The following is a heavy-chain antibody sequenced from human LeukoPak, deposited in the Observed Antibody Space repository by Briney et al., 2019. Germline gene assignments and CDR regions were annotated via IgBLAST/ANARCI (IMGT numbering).Heavy chain of an antibody. D-gene: IGHD2-21*02. CDR3: ARSGGVVVTAIGLRHLDY. J-gene: IGHJ4*02. Sequence: HGGSVRVSCKASGYTFTSYYMDWVGQAPGQGLEGMGITNPSGGSTNYAQKFKGRVTMTRDMSTSTVYMELSSLRSEDTAVYYCARSGGVVVTAIGLRHLDYWGQGTLVTVSS. CDR1: GYTFTSYY. V-gene: IGHV1-46*01. CDR2: TNPSGGST.